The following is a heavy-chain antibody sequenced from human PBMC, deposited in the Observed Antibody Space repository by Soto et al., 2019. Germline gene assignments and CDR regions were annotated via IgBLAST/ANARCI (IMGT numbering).Heavy chain of an antibody. CDR3: AKTYYSDSSGYYPDAYDI. J-gene: IGHJ3*02. CDR2: IWYDGSNK. CDR1: GFTFSSYG. D-gene: IGHD3-22*01. Sequence: QVQLVESGGGVVQPGRSLRLSCAASGFTFSSYGMHWVRQAPGKGLEWVAVIWYDGSNKKYADSVKGRFTISRDNSKNTLYLQMNSLRAEDTAVYYCAKTYYSDSSGYYPDAYDIWGQGTMVTVSS. V-gene: IGHV3-33*06.